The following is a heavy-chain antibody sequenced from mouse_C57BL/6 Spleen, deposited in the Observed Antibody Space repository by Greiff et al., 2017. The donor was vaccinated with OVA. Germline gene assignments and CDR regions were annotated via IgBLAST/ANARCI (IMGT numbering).Heavy chain of an antibody. CDR1: GFTFSSYG. CDR2: ISSGGSYT. Sequence: EVKVVESGGDLVKPGGSLKLSCAASGFTFSSYGMSWVRQTPDKRLEWVATISSGGSYTYYPDSVKGRFTISRDHAKNTLYLQMSSLKSEDTAMYYCARHLYYGSSSWYFAVSGTGTTVTVSS. D-gene: IGHD1-1*01. J-gene: IGHJ1*03. CDR3: ARHLYYGSSSWYFAV. V-gene: IGHV5-6*01.